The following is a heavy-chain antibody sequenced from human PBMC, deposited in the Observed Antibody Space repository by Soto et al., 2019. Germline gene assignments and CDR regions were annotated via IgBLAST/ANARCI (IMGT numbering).Heavy chain of an antibody. CDR2: IYWNDDK. J-gene: IGHJ5*02. Sequence: QITLKESGPTLVKPTQTLTLTCTFSGFSLSTSGVGVGWIRQPPGKALEWLAVIYWNDDKRYSPSLESRLTITKDTSKNQVVLTMTNMDPVDTATYHCAHIRSFAHSSSWYVNWFDPWGQGTLVTVSS. CDR3: AHIRSFAHSSSWYVNWFDP. CDR1: GFSLSTSGVG. V-gene: IGHV2-5*01. D-gene: IGHD6-13*01.